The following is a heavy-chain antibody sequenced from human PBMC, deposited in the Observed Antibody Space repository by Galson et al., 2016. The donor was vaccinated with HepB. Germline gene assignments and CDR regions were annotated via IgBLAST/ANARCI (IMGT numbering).Heavy chain of an antibody. CDR3: AREPYTSSYFDY. Sequence: SVKVSCKASGYIFTGYYIHWVRQAPGQGLEWMGWINPKTGDTRYAQKFQGWVTMTRDTSITTAYMDLNRLRSDDTAVYFCAREPYTSSYFDYWGQGTLVTVSS. D-gene: IGHD6-6*01. V-gene: IGHV1-2*04. CDR1: GYIFTGYY. CDR2: INPKTGDT. J-gene: IGHJ4*02.